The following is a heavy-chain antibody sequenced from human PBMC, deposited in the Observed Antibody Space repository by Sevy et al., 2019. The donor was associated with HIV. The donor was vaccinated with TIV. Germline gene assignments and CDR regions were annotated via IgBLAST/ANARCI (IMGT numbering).Heavy chain of an antibody. CDR2: INPNSGGT. CDR3: ARGGYGSGSYFYYYYGMDV. D-gene: IGHD3-10*01. CDR1: GYTFTGYY. Sequence: ASVKVSCKASGYTFTGYYMHWVRQAPGQGLEWMGWINPNSGGTNYAQKFQGRVTMTRDTSISTAYMELSRLRSDDTAVYYCARGGYGSGSYFYYYYGMDVWGQGTTVTVSS. J-gene: IGHJ6*02. V-gene: IGHV1-2*02.